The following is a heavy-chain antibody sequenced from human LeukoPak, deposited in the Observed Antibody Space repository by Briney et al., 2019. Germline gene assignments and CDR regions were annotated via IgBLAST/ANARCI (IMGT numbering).Heavy chain of an antibody. CDR1: GGSFSGYY. CDR3: ARGGPSLGVDY. V-gene: IGHV4-59*01. D-gene: IGHD5/OR15-5a*01. J-gene: IGHJ4*02. CDR2: ISYSGST. Sequence: PSETLSLTCAVYGGSFSGYYWSWIRQPPGKGLEWIGYISYSGSTNYNPSLKSRVTISVDTSKNRFSLRLSSVTAADTAAYYCARGGPSLGVDYWGQGTLVTVSS.